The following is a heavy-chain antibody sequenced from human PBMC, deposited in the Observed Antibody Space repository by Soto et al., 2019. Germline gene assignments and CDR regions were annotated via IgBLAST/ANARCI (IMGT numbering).Heavy chain of an antibody. V-gene: IGHV4-59*01. D-gene: IGHD1-26*01. CDR3: ARDRGSYWGGHFDS. CDR2: IYYSGTT. J-gene: IGHJ4*02. Sequence: SETLSLTCTVSGGSISNYYWSWIRQPPGKGLEWIGYIYYSGTTNYNPSLKSRVTISVDTSKNQFSLKLSSVTAADTAVYYCARDRGSYWGGHFDSWGQGTLVTVSS. CDR1: GGSISNYY.